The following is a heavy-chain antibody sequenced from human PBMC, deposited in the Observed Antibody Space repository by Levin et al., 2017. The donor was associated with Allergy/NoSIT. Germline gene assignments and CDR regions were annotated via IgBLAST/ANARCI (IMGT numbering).Heavy chain of an antibody. Sequence: ASVKVSCKASGFTFIDYYMHWVRQVPGQGLEWMGWINPNGDGTKYAQKFQDRVTVTRDTSTSTAYMELSSLTSDDTAVFYCARGLSGDGYIDFWGQGTPVTVSS. V-gene: IGHV1-2*02. CDR1: GFTFIDYY. CDR2: INPNGDGT. J-gene: IGHJ4*02. CDR3: ARGLSGDGYIDF. D-gene: IGHD3-10*02.